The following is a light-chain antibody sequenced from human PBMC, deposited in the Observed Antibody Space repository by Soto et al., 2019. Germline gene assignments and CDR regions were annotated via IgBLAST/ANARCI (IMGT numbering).Light chain of an antibody. V-gene: IGKV3-11*01. CDR3: QKRRNWPPLT. CDR2: DAS. J-gene: IGKJ4*01. CDR1: QSVSTY. Sequence: EIVLTQSPATLSLSPGERATLSCRASQSVSTYLAWYQQKPCQAPRLLIYDASNRATGIPARFSGSGSGTDFTLTISSLGPEDFAVYYCQKRRNWPPLTFGGGTKVEIK.